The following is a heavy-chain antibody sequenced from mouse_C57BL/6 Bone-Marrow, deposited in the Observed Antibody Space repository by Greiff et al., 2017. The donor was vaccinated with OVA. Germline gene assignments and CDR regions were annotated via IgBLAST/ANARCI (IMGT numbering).Heavy chain of an antibody. CDR1: GYTFTDYY. J-gene: IGHJ3*01. CDR2: INPYNGGT. D-gene: IGHD3-2*02. CDR3: ATEVGSGYAY. V-gene: IGHV1-19*01. Sequence: VQLKQSGPVLVKPGASVKMSCKASGYTFTDYYMNWVKQSHGKSLEWIGVINPYNGGTSYNQKFKGKATLTVDKSSSTAYMELNSLTSEDSAVYYCATEVGSGYAYGGQGTLVTVSA.